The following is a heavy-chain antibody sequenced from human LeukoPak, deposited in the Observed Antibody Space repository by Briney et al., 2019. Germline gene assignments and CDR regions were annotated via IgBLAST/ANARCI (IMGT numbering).Heavy chain of an antibody. Sequence: SETLSLTCTVSGGSISSYYWSWIRQPPGKGLEWIGEINHSGSTNYNPSLKSRVTISVDTSKNQFSLKLSSVTAADTAVYYCARGRRYDFWSGYYRKTNYFDYWGQGTLVTVSS. CDR3: ARGRRYDFWSGYYRKTNYFDY. J-gene: IGHJ4*02. V-gene: IGHV4-34*01. D-gene: IGHD3-3*01. CDR1: GGSISSYY. CDR2: INHSGST.